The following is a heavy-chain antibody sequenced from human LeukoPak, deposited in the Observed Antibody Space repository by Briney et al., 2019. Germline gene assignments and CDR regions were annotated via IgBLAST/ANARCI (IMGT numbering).Heavy chain of an antibody. CDR3: AKAEAGTSLDY. Sequence: PGGSLRLSCAASGFTFSSYSMHWVRQAPGKGLGWVAVISYDGSNKYYADSVKGRFTISRDNSKNTLYLQMNSLRAEDTAVYYCAKAEAGTSLDYWGQGTLVTVSS. CDR1: GFTFSSYS. V-gene: IGHV3-30*18. CDR2: ISYDGSNK. D-gene: IGHD6-19*01. J-gene: IGHJ4*02.